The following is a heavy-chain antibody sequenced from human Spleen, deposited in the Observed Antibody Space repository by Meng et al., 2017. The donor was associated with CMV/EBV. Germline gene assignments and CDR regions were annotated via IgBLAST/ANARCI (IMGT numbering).Heavy chain of an antibody. CDR2: IEGDGSRT. Sequence: FTFSNYVMNWVRQAPGKGLEWVSTIEGDGSRTWYADSVKGRFTISRDNVKNTLYLQMNSLGAEDTALYYCARKEFTIAVAGNNFFGPWGQGTLVTVSS. CDR1: FTFSNYV. J-gene: IGHJ5*02. D-gene: IGHD6-19*01. V-gene: IGHV3-23*05. CDR3: ARKEFTIAVAGNNFFGP.